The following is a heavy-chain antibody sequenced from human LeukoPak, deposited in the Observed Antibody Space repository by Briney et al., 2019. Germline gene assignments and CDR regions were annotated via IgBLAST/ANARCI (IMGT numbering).Heavy chain of an antibody. D-gene: IGHD3-22*01. CDR2: IYYSGST. CDR1: GGSISSYY. Sequence: KTSETLSLTCTVSGGSISSYYWSWIRQPPGKGLEWIGYIYYSGSTNYNPSLKSRVTMSVDTSKNQFSLKLNSVTAADTAVYYCARHDRLATYYYDTSGPSYFDYWGQGTLVTVSS. CDR3: ARHDRLATYYYDTSGPSYFDY. V-gene: IGHV4-59*08. J-gene: IGHJ4*02.